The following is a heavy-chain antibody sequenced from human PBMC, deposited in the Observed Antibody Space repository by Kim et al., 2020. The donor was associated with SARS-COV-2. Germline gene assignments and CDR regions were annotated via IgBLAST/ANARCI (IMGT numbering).Heavy chain of an antibody. Sequence: ASVKVSCKASGYTFTSYYMHWVRQAPGQGLEWMGIINPSGGSTSYAQKFQGRVTMTRDTSTSTVYMELSSLRSEDTAVYYCARGQWQWLVRYWFDPWGQGTLVTVSS. CDR3: ARGQWQWLVRYWFDP. D-gene: IGHD6-19*01. CDR1: GYTFTSYY. J-gene: IGHJ5*02. V-gene: IGHV1-46*01. CDR2: INPSGGST.